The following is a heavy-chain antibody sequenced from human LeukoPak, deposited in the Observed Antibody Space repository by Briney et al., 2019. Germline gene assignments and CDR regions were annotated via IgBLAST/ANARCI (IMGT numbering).Heavy chain of an antibody. D-gene: IGHD2-8*01. CDR2: IKSIPDGGTT. Sequence: AGGSLRLSCAASGFTFSSYSTNWVRQAPGKGLGCVGRIKSIPDGGTTDFSPPVKGRFTISRDDSKNTLYLQMNSLKTEDTAVYYCTTVGVRYWYFDLWGRGTLVTVSS. CDR1: GFTFSSYS. J-gene: IGHJ2*01. V-gene: IGHV3-15*01. CDR3: TTVGVRYWYFDL.